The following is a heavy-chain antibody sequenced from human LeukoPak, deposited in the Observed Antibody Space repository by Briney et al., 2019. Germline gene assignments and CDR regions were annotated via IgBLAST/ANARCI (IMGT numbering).Heavy chain of an antibody. CDR1: GGSISSGSYY. V-gene: IGHV4-61*02. Sequence: SETLSLTCTVSGGSISSGSYYWSWIRQPAGKGLEWIGRIYTSGSTNYNPSLKSRVTISVDTSKNQFSLKLSSVTAADTAVYYCAKVPRMTTNYYDSSGQKQYYFDYWGQGTLVTVSS. CDR2: IYTSGST. CDR3: AKVPRMTTNYYDSSGQKQYYFDY. D-gene: IGHD3-22*01. J-gene: IGHJ4*02.